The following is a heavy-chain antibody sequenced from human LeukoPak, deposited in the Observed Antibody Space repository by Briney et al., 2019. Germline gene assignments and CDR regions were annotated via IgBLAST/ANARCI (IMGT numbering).Heavy chain of an antibody. V-gene: IGHV3-30*02. Sequence: GGSLRLSCVASEFTFSSYGMHWVRQAPGKGLEWVAYIRYDGSDKYYADSVKGRFTISRDNSKNTLYLQMNSLRAEDTAVYYCARVGSQSFDYWGQGTLVTVSS. CDR1: EFTFSSYG. J-gene: IGHJ4*02. D-gene: IGHD2-2*03. CDR2: IRYDGSDK. CDR3: ARVGSQSFDY.